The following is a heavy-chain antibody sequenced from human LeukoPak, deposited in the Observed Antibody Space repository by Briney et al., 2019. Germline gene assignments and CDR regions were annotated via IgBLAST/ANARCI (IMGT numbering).Heavy chain of an antibody. J-gene: IGHJ4*02. D-gene: IGHD3-10*01. V-gene: IGHV4-59*08. CDR2: TYYTGST. Sequence: SETLSLTCTVSGGSISSHYWSWIRQPPGKGLEWIGYTYYTGSTNYNPSLKSRISISLDSSKTQFSLRLSSVTAADTAIYFCARHHGSGSLTDWGQGTLVTVSS. CDR3: ARHHGSGSLTD. CDR1: GGSISSHY.